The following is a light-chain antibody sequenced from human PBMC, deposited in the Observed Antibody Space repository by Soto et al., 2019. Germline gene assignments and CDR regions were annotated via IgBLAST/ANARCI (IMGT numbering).Light chain of an antibody. V-gene: IGKV3-20*01. J-gene: IGKJ5*01. CDR3: LQDYNYFG. Sequence: IVLTQPPGTRSLSPGERATLSWRASQSVSSSYLAWYQQKPGQAPRLLIYGASSRATGIPDRFSVIGSGTDFTLTISSLKPEDFATDDCLQDYNYFGFGQGTRLEIK. CDR2: GAS. CDR1: QSVSSSY.